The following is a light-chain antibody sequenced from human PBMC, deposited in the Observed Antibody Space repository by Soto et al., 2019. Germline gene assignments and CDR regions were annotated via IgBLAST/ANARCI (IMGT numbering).Light chain of an antibody. CDR2: NNN. Sequence: QSVLTQPPSASGTPGQRVTISCSGSSSNIGSNNVNWYQQLPGTTPKLLIYNNNQRPSGVPDRFSGSKSGTSGSLAISGLQSEDEADYYCAAWDDSLNGHVVFGGGTKVTVL. CDR1: SSNIGSNN. J-gene: IGLJ2*01. CDR3: AAWDDSLNGHVV. V-gene: IGLV1-44*01.